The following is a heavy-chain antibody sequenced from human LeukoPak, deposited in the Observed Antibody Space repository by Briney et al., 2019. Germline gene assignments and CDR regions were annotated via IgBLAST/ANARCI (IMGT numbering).Heavy chain of an antibody. J-gene: IGHJ4*02. CDR2: ISYDGRNK. Sequence: PGGSLRLSCAASGFTFNNYGMHWVRQAPGKGLEWVAVISYDGRNKHYPDSLKGRFTISRDRNTVYLQMSSLRFEDTAVYYCAREAGVQNNGGNFGFDYWGQGALVTVSS. V-gene: IGHV3-30*03. D-gene: IGHD4-23*01. CDR1: GFTFNNYG. CDR3: AREAGVQNNGGNFGFDY.